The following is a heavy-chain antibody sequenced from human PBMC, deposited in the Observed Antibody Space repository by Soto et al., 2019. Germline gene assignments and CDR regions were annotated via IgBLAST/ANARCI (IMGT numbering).Heavy chain of an antibody. V-gene: IGHV3-30*03. CDR3: AREDILGARSFDY. D-gene: IGHD5-12*01. J-gene: IGHJ4*02. Sequence: GGSLRLSCAASGFTFGSYGMHWVRQAPGKGLEWVAGISYDGSKKYYGESVKGRFTISSDNSKNTLYLQMNSLRVEDTAVYYCAREDILGARSFDYWGQGTPVTVSS. CDR1: GFTFGSYG. CDR2: ISYDGSKK.